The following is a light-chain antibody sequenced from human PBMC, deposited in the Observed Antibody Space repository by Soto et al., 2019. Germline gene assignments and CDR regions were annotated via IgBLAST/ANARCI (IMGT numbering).Light chain of an antibody. CDR1: SGHSSYA. CDR3: QTWGTGIPWV. CDR2: LNSDGSH. V-gene: IGLV4-69*01. J-gene: IGLJ3*02. Sequence: QLVLTQSPSASASLGASVKLTCTLSSGHSSYAIAWHQQQPEKGPRYLMKLNSDGSHSKGDGIPDRFSGSSSGAERYLTISSLQSEDEADYYCQTWGTGIPWVSGGGTKVTVL.